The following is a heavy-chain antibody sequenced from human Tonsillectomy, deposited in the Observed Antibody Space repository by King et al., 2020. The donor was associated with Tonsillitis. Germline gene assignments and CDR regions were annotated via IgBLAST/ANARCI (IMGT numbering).Heavy chain of an antibody. V-gene: IGHV3-30*18. CDR2: IIYDGSNR. D-gene: IGHD3-16*01. CDR1: GFDFSSHG. J-gene: IGHJ6*02. CDR3: AKEGYQYLIYYGMDV. Sequence: VQLVESGGGVVQPGASLRLSCAASGFDFSSHGMHWVRQAPGKGLEWVAVIIYDGSNRYHADSVKGRFTISRDNSKNTVCLQMNSLRVEDTAVYFCAKEGYQYLIYYGMDVWGQGSTVTVS.